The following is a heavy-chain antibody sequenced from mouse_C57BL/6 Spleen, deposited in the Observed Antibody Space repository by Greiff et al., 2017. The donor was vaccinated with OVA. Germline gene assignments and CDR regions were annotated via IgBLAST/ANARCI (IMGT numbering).Heavy chain of an antibody. D-gene: IGHD1-1*01. Sequence: EVKLMESGPELVKPGASVKISCKASGYSFTDYNMNWVKQSNGKSLEWIGVINPNYGTTSYNQKFKGKATLTVDQSSSTAYMQLNSLTSEDSAVYYCARDYYGSSFYAMDYWGQGTSVTVSS. CDR2: INPNYGTT. V-gene: IGHV1-39*01. J-gene: IGHJ4*01. CDR1: GYSFTDYN. CDR3: ARDYYGSSFYAMDY.